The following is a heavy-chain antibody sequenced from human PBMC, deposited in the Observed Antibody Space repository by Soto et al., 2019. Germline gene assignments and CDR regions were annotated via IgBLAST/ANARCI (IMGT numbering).Heavy chain of an antibody. Sequence: QVQLVQSGAEVKKPGSSVKVSCKASGGTFNTYAIHWVRLAPGQGLEWMGRIIPIFGTRKYAQRFQGRVTITADESTGTAYMELSSLKSEDAAVYYCARSCDSGTWHFDNWGQGTLVTVSS. CDR2: IIPIFGTR. CDR1: GGTFNTYA. J-gene: IGHJ4*02. V-gene: IGHV1-69*12. CDR3: ARSCDSGTWHFDN. D-gene: IGHD1-26*01.